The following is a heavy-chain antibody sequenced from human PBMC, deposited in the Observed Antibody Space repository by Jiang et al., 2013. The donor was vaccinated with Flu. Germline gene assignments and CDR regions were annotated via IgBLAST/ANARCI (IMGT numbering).Heavy chain of an antibody. V-gene: IGHV1-46*01. CDR3: ARGWAGMGPDLDY. D-gene: IGHD5-18*01. Sequence: VQLVQSGAEVKRPGASVKVSCKASGYIFTKYYIHWVRQAPGQGLEWMGVVIPSGGATSNAQKFQGRVIITRDTSTSTAYMEMRSLTSEDTAVYYCARGWAGMGPDLDYWGQGTPVTVSP. CDR2: VIPSGGAT. J-gene: IGHJ4*02. CDR1: GYIFTKYY.